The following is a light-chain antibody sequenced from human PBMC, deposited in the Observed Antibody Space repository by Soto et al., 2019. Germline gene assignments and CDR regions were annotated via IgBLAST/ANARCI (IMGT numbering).Light chain of an antibody. Sequence: EIVMTQSPATLSVSPGERATLSCRASQSVSSNFAWYQQKPGQAPRLLIYVSSTRATCIPARFSGSGYGTEFTLTISSLQSEDFAVYYCQQYNNWPPLTFGGGTKVEIK. CDR2: VSS. CDR1: QSVSSN. V-gene: IGKV3-15*01. J-gene: IGKJ4*01. CDR3: QQYNNWPPLT.